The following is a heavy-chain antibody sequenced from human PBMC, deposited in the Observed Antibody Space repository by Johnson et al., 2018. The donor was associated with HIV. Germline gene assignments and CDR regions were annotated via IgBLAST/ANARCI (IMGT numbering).Heavy chain of an antibody. J-gene: IGHJ3*02. CDR2: INWNGGRT. CDR1: GFIFDDYG. CDR3: ARGAPWSGSDAFDI. Sequence: VQLVESGGGVVQPGGSLRLSCAASGFIFDDYGMSWVRQAPGEGLEWVSGINWNGGRTGYADSVKGRFTISRDNAKNSLYLQMNSLRAEDTALYYCARGAPWSGSDAFDIWGQGTMVTVSS. V-gene: IGHV3-20*04. D-gene: IGHD3-3*01.